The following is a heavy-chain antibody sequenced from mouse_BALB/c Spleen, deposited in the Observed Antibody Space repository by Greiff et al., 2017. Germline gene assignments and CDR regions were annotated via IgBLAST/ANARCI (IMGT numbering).Heavy chain of an antibody. CDR3: ARVDDEGAMDY. J-gene: IGHJ4*01. CDR2: IRNKANGYTT. CDR1: GFTFTDYY. Sequence: EVMLVESGGGLVQPGGSLRLSCATSGFTFTDYYMSWVRQPPGKALEWLGFIRNKANGYTTEYSASVKGRFTISRDNSQSILYLQMNTLRAEDSATYYCARVDDEGAMDYWGQGTSVTVSA. V-gene: IGHV7-3*02.